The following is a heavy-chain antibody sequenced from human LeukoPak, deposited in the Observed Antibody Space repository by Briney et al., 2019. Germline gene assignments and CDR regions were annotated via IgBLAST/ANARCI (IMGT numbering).Heavy chain of an antibody. CDR1: GGSISSSSYY. CDR2: IYHSGST. Sequence: ASETLSLTCTVSGGSISSSSYYWGWIRQPPGKGLEWIGSIYHSGSTYYNPSLKSRVTISVDTSKNQFSLKLSSVTAADTAVYYCARLTMVRGVIITAWFDPWAREPWSPSPQ. D-gene: IGHD3-10*01. CDR3: ARLTMVRGVIITAWFDP. V-gene: IGHV4-39*07. J-gene: IGHJ5*02.